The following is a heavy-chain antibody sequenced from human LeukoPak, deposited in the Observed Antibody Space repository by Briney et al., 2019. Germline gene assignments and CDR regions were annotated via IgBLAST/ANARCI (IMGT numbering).Heavy chain of an antibody. CDR1: RFTFSSYA. D-gene: IGHD2-21*01. CDR3: ARVLITTGGRGFDY. CDR2: ISYDGSNT. J-gene: IGHJ4*02. V-gene: IGHV3-30*04. Sequence: PGGSLRLSCAASRFTFSSYAMLWVRQLPGKGLEWVAIISYDGSNTYYADSVKGRFTLSRDNSKNTLFLEMNNLRTEDTAVYYCARVLITTGGRGFDYWGQGTLVTVSS.